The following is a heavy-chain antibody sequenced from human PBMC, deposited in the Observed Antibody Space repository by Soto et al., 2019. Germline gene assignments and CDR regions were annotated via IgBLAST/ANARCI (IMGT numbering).Heavy chain of an antibody. Sequence: ASVKISCKASGYTFTSYDINWVRQATGQGLEWMGWMNPNSGNTGYAQKFQGRVTMTRNTSISTAYMELRSLRSEDTAVYYCARAGGGGYDLEYYFDYWGQGTLVTVSS. CDR3: ARAGGGGYDLEYYFDY. D-gene: IGHD5-12*01. CDR1: GYTFTSYD. V-gene: IGHV1-8*01. J-gene: IGHJ4*02. CDR2: MNPNSGNT.